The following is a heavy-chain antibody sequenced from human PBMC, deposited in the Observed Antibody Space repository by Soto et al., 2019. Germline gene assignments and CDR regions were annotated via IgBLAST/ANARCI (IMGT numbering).Heavy chain of an antibody. D-gene: IGHD3-10*01. CDR2: IRSKAYGGTT. V-gene: IGHV3-49*03. CDR1: GFTFGDYA. CDR3: TRDPPPPHEIWFGDSRYYYYMDV. Sequence: GGSLRLSCTASGFTFGDYAMSWFRQAPGKGLEWVGFIRSKAYGGTTEYAASVKGRFTISRDDSKSIAYLQMNSLKTEETAVYYCTRDPPPPHEIWFGDSRYYYYMDVWGKGTTVTVSS. J-gene: IGHJ6*03.